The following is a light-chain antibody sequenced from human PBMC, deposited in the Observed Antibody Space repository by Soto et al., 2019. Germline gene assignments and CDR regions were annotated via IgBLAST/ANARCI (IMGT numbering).Light chain of an antibody. J-gene: IGLJ1*01. CDR2: LVS. CDR3: TSWGI. V-gene: IGLV2-14*01. Sequence: QSSLTHPASLSGSPGQSITISCTGTTSDIGDYNYVSWYQHLPDKVPKLIISLVSNRPSGVSNRFSGSKSGNTASLTISGLQAEDEGDYYCTSWGIFGPGTKVTVL. CDR1: TSDIGDYNY.